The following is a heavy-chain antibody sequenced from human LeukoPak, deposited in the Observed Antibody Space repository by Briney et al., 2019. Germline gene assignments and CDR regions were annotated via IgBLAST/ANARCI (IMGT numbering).Heavy chain of an antibody. CDR1: GYTFTGYY. CDR2: INPNSGGT. D-gene: IGHD1-26*01. CDR3: ATTLWDLRNAFDI. J-gene: IGHJ3*02. Sequence: ASVKVSCKASGYTFTGYYIHWVRQAPGQGLEWMGWINPNSGGTNYAQKFQGRVTMTRDTSISTPYMELRSLNSDDTAVYYCATTLWDLRNAFDIWGQGTMVTVSS. V-gene: IGHV1-2*02.